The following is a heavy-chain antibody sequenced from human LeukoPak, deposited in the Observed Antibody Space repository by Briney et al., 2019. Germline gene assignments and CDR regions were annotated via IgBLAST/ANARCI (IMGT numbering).Heavy chain of an antibody. CDR2: MNPNSGNT. J-gene: IGHJ4*02. Sequence: VKVSCKASGYTFTIYDINWVRQATGQGLEWMGWMNPNSGNTGYAQKFQGRVTMTRNTSISTAYMELSSLRSEDTAVYYCARRSLKMATIDYWGQGTLVTVSS. CDR3: ARRSLKMATIDY. V-gene: IGHV1-8*01. CDR1: GYTFTIYD. D-gene: IGHD5-24*01.